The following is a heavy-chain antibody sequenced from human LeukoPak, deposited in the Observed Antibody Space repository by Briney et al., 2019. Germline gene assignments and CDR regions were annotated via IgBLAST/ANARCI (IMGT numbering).Heavy chain of an antibody. CDR1: GYSFTNYF. Sequence: ASVTVSCKASGYSFTNYFLHWVRQAPGKGLEWMGGIDPEDGEIIYAQKFQGRVTMTEDTSTDTAYMDLSSLRSEDTAVYYCTTPRGILTGSYDAFHIWGQGTMVTVSS. CDR3: TTPRGILTGSYDAFHI. CDR2: IDPEDGEI. J-gene: IGHJ3*02. V-gene: IGHV1-24*01. D-gene: IGHD3-9*01.